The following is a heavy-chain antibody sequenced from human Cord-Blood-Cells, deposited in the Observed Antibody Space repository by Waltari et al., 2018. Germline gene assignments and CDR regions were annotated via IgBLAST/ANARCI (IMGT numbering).Heavy chain of an antibody. V-gene: IGHV4-34*01. D-gene: IGHD2-8*02. CDR3: ARLGYCTGGVCYKGRYFQH. J-gene: IGHJ1*01. Sequence: QVQLQQWGAGLLKPSETLSLTCAVYGGSFSGYYWSWIRQPPGTGLEWIGEINHSGSTNYNPSLKSRVTISVDTSKNQFSLKLSSVTAADTAVYYCARLGYCTGGVCYKGRYFQHWGQGTLVAVSS. CDR2: INHSGST. CDR1: GGSFSGYY.